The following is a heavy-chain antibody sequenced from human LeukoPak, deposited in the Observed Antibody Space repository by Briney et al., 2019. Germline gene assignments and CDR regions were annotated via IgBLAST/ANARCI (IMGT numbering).Heavy chain of an antibody. Sequence: GGSLRLSCAASGFTFSRYVMIWVRQAPGKGMEWVAGIPYDGSQNSYADSVKGRFSISRDNSKSALYLQLSSLRPEDTAVYYCAREGRFKAQHLFDYWGQGTMVTVSS. D-gene: IGHD2-2*01. CDR1: GFTFSRYV. V-gene: IGHV3-30*04. J-gene: IGHJ4*02. CDR3: AREGRFKAQHLFDY. CDR2: IPYDGSQN.